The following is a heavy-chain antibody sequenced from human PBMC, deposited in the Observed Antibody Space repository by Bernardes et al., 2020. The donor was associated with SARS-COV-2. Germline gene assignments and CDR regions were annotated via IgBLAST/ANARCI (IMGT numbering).Heavy chain of an antibody. CDR3: ASGHLPDYFVY. J-gene: IGHJ4*02. CDR1: GYSIRSGYY. CDR2: IYHSGDT. Sequence: SETLSLTCAVSGYSIRSGYYWGWIRPPPGTGLEWMGSIYHSGDTYDNPSLKSRVTVSLDTSKNQFSLNLTSVTAADTAMYFGASGHLPDYFVYWGQGALVTVSS. V-gene: IGHV4-38-2*01.